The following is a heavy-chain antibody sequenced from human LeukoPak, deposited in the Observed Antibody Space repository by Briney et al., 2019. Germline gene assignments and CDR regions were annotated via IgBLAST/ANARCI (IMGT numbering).Heavy chain of an antibody. V-gene: IGHV3-74*03. J-gene: IGHJ4*02. D-gene: IGHD1-1*01. CDR2: INSDGSGT. Sequence: GGSLRLSCAASGFTFSRYWMHWVRQAPGKGLVWVSRINSDGSGTMYADSVKGRFTISRDNAKKSLYLQMNSLRAEDTAVYYCARDSPGYLAYDSWGQGTLVTVSS. CDR1: GFTFSRYW. CDR3: ARDSPGYLAYDS.